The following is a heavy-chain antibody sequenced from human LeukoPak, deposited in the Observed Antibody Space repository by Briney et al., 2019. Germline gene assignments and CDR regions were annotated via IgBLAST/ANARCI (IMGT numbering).Heavy chain of an antibody. V-gene: IGHV4-34*01. CDR3: ARGSILRNWFDP. D-gene: IGHD4-17*01. CDR1: GVSFSGYY. Sequence: SETLSLTCAVYGVSFSGYYWSWIRQPPGKGLEWIGEINHSGSTNYNPSLKSRVTISVDTSKNQFSLKLSSVTAADTAVYYCARGSILRNWFDPWGQGTLVTVSS. J-gene: IGHJ5*02. CDR2: INHSGST.